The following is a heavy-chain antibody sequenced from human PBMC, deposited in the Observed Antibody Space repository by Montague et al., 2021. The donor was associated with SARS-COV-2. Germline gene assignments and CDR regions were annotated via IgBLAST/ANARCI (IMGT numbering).Heavy chain of an antibody. CDR1: GGSISSYY. Sequence: SETLSLTCTVSGGSISSYYWSWIRQPPGEGLEWIGYIYYSGSTNYNPSLKSRVTISVDTSKNQFSLKLSSVTAADTAVYYCARTGLGDYDILTGYTVNAFDXWGQGTMVTVSS. CDR2: IYYSGST. D-gene: IGHD3-9*01. J-gene: IGHJ3*02. V-gene: IGHV4-59*01. CDR3: ARTGLGDYDILTGYTVNAFDX.